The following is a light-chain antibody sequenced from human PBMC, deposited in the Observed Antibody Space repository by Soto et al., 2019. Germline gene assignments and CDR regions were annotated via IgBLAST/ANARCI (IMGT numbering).Light chain of an antibody. CDR2: LGS. V-gene: IGKV2-28*01. CDR1: QSLLHSNGYNY. CDR3: MKALQTPRT. J-gene: IGKJ1*01. Sequence: DIVMTQSPLSLPVTPGEPASISCRSSQSLLHSNGYNYLDWYLQKPGQSPQLLIYLGSDRASGVPDRFSGSGSGTDFTLKISRVEAEDVGVYYCMKALQTPRTFGQGTKVAI.